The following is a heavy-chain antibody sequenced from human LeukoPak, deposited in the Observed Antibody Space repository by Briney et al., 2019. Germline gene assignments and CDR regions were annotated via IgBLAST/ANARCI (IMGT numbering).Heavy chain of an antibody. Sequence: SETLSLTCTVSGGSIGNYHWSWIRQPAGKGLEWIAQIHSSGSTNYYPPLKSRVSISIDTTEDQVSLTIRSVTAADTAFYYCARRDINSGWSFDDWGQGILVTVSS. CDR1: GGSIGNYH. V-gene: IGHV4-4*07. CDR2: IHSSGST. J-gene: IGHJ4*02. D-gene: IGHD6-19*01. CDR3: ARRDINSGWSFDD.